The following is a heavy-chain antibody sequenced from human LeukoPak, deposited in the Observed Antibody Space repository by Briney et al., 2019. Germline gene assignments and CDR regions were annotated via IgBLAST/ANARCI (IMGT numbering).Heavy chain of an antibody. V-gene: IGHV3-30-3*01. D-gene: IGHD2-2*01. CDR1: GFTFSSYA. CDR3: AKGHCSSTSCYGTGFDY. J-gene: IGHJ4*02. CDR2: ISYDGSNK. Sequence: GGSLRLSCAASGFTFSSYAMHWVRQAPGKGLEWVAVISYDGSNKYYADSVKGRFTISRDNSKNTLYLQMNSLRAEDTAVYYCAKGHCSSTSCYGTGFDYWGQETLVTVPS.